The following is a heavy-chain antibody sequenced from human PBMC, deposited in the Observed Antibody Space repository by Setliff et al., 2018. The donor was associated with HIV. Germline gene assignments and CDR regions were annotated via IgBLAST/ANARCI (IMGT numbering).Heavy chain of an antibody. CDR2: ISNYNGNT. J-gene: IGHJ3*02. V-gene: IGHV1-18*01. Sequence: ASVKVSCKASGYSFFSYSITWVRQAPGQGLEWMGWISNYNGNTNYAQKFHGRVTMTTDTSTRTAYMEMRGLTYDDTAVYYCARASGGNSVENGFDIWGQGTMVTVSS. CDR3: ARASGGNSVENGFDI. D-gene: IGHD1-26*01. CDR1: GYSFFSYS.